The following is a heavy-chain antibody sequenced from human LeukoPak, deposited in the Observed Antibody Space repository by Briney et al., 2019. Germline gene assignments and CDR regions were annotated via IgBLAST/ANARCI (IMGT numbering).Heavy chain of an antibody. J-gene: IGHJ6*03. V-gene: IGHV5-51*01. Sequence: GESLKISCKASEYSFTTYWIGWVRQPPEKGLEGIGVVYPGDSGTRYNPPFQGQVTISADTSINPAFPQLSTLTVSDTAMYYCVRPAGGHYDYYYMDVWGKGTAVTVSS. CDR3: VRPAGGHYDYYYMDV. CDR1: EYSFTTYW. D-gene: IGHD3-16*01. CDR2: VYPGDSGT.